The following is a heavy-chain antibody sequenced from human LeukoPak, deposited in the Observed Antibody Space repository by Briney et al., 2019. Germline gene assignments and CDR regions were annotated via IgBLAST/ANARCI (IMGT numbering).Heavy chain of an antibody. CDR2: INHSGST. J-gene: IGHJ4*02. Sequence: SETLSLTCAVYGGSFSGYYWSWIRQPPGKGLEWIGEINHSGSTNYNPSLKSRVTISVDTSKNQFSLKLSSVTAADTAVYYCARKKWFGETFDYWGQGTLVTVSS. D-gene: IGHD3-10*01. V-gene: IGHV4-34*01. CDR1: GGSFSGYY. CDR3: ARKKWFGETFDY.